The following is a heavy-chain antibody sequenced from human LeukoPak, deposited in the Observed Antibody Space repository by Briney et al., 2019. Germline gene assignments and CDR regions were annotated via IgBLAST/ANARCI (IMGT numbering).Heavy chain of an antibody. CDR3: ARHDCSSTSCYTDFDY. J-gene: IGHJ4*02. D-gene: IGHD2-2*02. Sequence: SETLSLTCTVSGGSLSTYYWGWIRQPPGKGLEWIGSIYYSGSTYYNPSLKSRVTISVDTSKNQFSLKLSFVTAADTAVYYCARHDCSSTSCYTDFDYWGQGTLVTVSS. CDR1: GGSLSTYY. CDR2: IYYSGST. V-gene: IGHV4-39*01.